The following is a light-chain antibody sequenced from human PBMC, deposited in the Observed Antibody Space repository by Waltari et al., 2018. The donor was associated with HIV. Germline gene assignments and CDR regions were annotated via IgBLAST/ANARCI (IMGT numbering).Light chain of an antibody. CDR2: SDN. V-gene: IGLV1-44*01. J-gene: IGLJ2*01. Sequence: QSVLTQPPSASGTPGQTVTIPCSGSTSSIGSNTVNWYQHHPGRAPKPLIYSDNQRPSGVPDRFSGSKSGTSASLAISGLQSEDEADYSCAAWDDSLNGVVFGGGTKLTVL. CDR3: AAWDDSLNGVV. CDR1: TSSIGSNT.